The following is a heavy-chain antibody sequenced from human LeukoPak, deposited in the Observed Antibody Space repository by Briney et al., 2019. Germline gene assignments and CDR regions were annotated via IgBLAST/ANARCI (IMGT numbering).Heavy chain of an antibody. Sequence: GGSLRLSCVASGFTFTSDAMNWVRQAPGKGLEWVSSTVSRGTTQYADSVKGRFTVSRDTSKNTLYLQMNSLRADDAAVYYCAKCSTSAYTTGWCNWIDPWGQGTLVTVSS. CDR1: GFTFTSDA. V-gene: IGHV3-23*01. J-gene: IGHJ5*02. CDR3: AKCSTSAYTTGWCNWIDP. CDR2: TVSRGTT. D-gene: IGHD6-19*01.